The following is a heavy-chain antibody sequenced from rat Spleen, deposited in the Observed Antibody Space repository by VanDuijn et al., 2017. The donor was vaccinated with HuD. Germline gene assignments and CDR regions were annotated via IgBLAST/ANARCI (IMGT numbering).Heavy chain of an antibody. CDR3: GRPNQLGGYWYFDF. D-gene: IGHD3-4*01. Sequence: QVQLKESGPGLVQPSETLSLTCTVSGFSLTSYSVSWVRQPSGKGPEWMGRMWYDGDTAYNSALKSRLSISRDTSTSQVFLKMSSLQPEDTGTYYCGRPNQLGGYWYFDFWGPGNMVTVSS. CDR2: MWYDGDT. J-gene: IGHJ1*01. CDR1: GFSLTSYS. V-gene: IGHV2-34*01.